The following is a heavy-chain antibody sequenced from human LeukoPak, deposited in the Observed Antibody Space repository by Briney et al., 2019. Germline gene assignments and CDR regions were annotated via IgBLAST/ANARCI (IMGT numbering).Heavy chain of an antibody. CDR2: INPNSGGT. J-gene: IGHJ4*02. D-gene: IGHD6-13*01. Sequence: ASVKVSCKASGYTFTGYYMHWVRQAPGQGLEWMGWINPNSGGTNYAQKFQGRVTMTRDTSISTAYMELSRLRSDATAVYYCARAVSSRWYAPVGYWGQGTLVTVSS. V-gene: IGHV1-2*02. CDR1: GYTFTGYY. CDR3: ARAVSSRWYAPVGY.